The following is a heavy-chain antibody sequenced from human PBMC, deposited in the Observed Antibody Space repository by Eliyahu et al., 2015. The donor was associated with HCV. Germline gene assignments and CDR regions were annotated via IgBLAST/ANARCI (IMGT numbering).Heavy chain of an antibody. CDR3: ARVPITTMTTVTMVYYYYYGMDV. Sequence: EVQLVESGGGLVQPGGSLRLSCAASGFTVSSXYMXXXRXAPGKGLEWVSVIYSGGSTYYADSVKGRFTISRDNSKNTLYLQMNSLRAEDTAVYYCARVPITTMTTVTMVYYYYYGMDVWGQGTTVTVSS. V-gene: IGHV3-66*01. J-gene: IGHJ6*02. D-gene: IGHD4-17*01. CDR1: GFTVSSXY. CDR2: IYSGGST.